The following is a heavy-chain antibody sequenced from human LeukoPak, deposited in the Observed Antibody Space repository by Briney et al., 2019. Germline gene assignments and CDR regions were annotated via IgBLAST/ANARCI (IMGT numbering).Heavy chain of an antibody. D-gene: IGHD1-26*01. V-gene: IGHV4-59*01. CDR1: GGSIRSYY. CDR2: IYYSGST. J-gene: IGHJ6*02. Sequence: PSETLSLTCTVSGGSIRSYYWSWIRQPPGKGLEWIGYIYYSGSTNYNPSLKSRVTISVDTSKNQFSLKLSSVTAADTAVYYCARAGGSYATYYYYYGMDVWGQGTTVTVSS. CDR3: ARAGGSYATYYYYYGMDV.